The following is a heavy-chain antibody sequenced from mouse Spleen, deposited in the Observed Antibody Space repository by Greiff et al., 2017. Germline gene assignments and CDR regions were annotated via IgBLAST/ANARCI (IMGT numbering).Heavy chain of an antibody. CDR3: AFITTATGAMDY. J-gene: IGHJ4*01. Sequence: QVQLQQPGAELVKPGASVKLSCKASGYTFTSYWMHWVKQRPGQGLEWIGMIHPNSGSTNYNEKFKSKATLTVDKSSSTAYMQLSSLTSEDSAVYYCAFITTATGAMDYWGQGTSVTVSS. V-gene: IGHV1-64*01. D-gene: IGHD1-2*01. CDR2: IHPNSGST. CDR1: GYTFTSYW.